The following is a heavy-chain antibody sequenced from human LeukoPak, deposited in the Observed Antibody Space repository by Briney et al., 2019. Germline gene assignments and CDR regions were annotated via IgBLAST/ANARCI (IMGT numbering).Heavy chain of an antibody. Sequence: AGGSLRLSCAASGFTFSSYAMSWVRQAPGKGLEWVSVISGSGGSTYYADSVKGRFTISRDNSKSTLYLQMNSLRAEDTAVYYCAKHAGTMRLTKEFWGQGTLVTVSS. V-gene: IGHV3-23*01. J-gene: IGHJ4*01. CDR3: AKHAGTMRLTKEF. D-gene: IGHD1-7*01. CDR2: ISGSGGST. CDR1: GFTFSSYA.